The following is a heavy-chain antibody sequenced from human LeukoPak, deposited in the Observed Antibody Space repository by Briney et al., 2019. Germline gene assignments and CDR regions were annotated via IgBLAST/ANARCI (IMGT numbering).Heavy chain of an antibody. Sequence: GGSLRLSCAASGFTFSTYAMSWVRQAPGKGLEWVSYISDSGNRSSYAGSVKGRFTISRDNSMTTLYLQMNSLRAEDTAVYYCAHGIAADGGPNFFDYWGQGTLVTVSS. D-gene: IGHD6-13*01. CDR2: ISDSGNRS. CDR3: AHGIAADGGPNFFDY. J-gene: IGHJ4*02. V-gene: IGHV3-23*01. CDR1: GFTFSTYA.